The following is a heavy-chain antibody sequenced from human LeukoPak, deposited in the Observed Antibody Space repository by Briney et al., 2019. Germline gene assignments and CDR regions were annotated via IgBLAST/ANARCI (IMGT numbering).Heavy chain of an antibody. CDR1: GFTFSSYA. V-gene: IGHV3-23*01. J-gene: IGHJ4*02. CDR2: ISGSGGST. Sequence: GGSLRLSCAASGFTFSSYAMSWVRQAPGKGLEWVSAISGSGGSTYYADSVKGRSTISRDNSKNTLYLQMNSLRAEDTAVYYCAKDRYDSSGPYYFDYWGQGTLVTVSS. D-gene: IGHD3-22*01. CDR3: AKDRYDSSGPYYFDY.